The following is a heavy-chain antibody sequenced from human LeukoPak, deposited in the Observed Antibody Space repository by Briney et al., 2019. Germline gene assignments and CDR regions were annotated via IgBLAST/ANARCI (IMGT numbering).Heavy chain of an antibody. Sequence: TGGSLRLSCAASGFTVSSEYMSWFRQAPGKGLEWVSLIYSGGSTYYADSVKDRFTISRDNSENTLYLQMNSLRVEDTAVYYCARIGAPYASGSYSYSYCYFDVWGIGTTVTISS. CDR1: GFTVSSEY. D-gene: IGHD3-10*01. V-gene: IGHV3-66*01. CDR2: IYSGGST. CDR3: ARIGAPYASGSYSYSYCYFDV. J-gene: IGHJ6*03.